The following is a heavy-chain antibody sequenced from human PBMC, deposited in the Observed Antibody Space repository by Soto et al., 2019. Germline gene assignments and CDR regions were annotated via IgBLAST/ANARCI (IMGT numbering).Heavy chain of an antibody. D-gene: IGHD2-2*01. V-gene: IGHV5-51*01. CDR2: IYPGDSDS. J-gene: IGHJ4*02. Sequence: GESLKISCKGSGFTFTSYWIAWVRQMPGKGLEWMGIIYPGDSDSSYSPSFQGQVTISADKSINTAYLHWSSLKASDTAIYYCAKHEGHCSTTTCSNFDYWGQGTLVTV. CDR1: GFTFTSYW. CDR3: AKHEGHCSTTTCSNFDY.